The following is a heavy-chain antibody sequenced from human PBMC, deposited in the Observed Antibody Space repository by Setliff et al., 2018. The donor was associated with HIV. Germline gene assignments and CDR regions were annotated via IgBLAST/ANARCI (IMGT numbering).Heavy chain of an antibody. Sequence: PSETLSLTCGVYGGSLSDYYWNWIRQPPGKGLEWIAEINHSGSTNYNPSLQSRVTLSVDTSKHQFYLRLTSVTAADTAEYYCAREVNYGSGGYSFTSYYYYMDVWGTGTTVTVSS. J-gene: IGHJ6*03. CDR3: AREVNYGSGGYSFTSYYYYMDV. CDR2: INHSGST. CDR1: GGSLSDYY. V-gene: IGHV4-34*01. D-gene: IGHD3-10*01.